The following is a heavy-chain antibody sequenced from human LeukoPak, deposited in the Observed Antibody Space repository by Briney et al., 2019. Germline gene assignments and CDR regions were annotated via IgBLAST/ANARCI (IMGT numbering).Heavy chain of an antibody. Sequence: GGSLTLSCAASGCIFDDFSMFGVRQAAGKGVEGVASITWHDRSTAYADSVRGRFTISRGNAKNSLYLQMNSLRREDTACYYCTKATTRRVPAARIDTWGQGTLVTVSS. V-gene: IGHV3-9*01. D-gene: IGHD6-13*01. J-gene: IGHJ4*02. CDR1: GCIFDDFS. CDR3: TKATTRRVPAARIDT. CDR2: ITWHDRST.